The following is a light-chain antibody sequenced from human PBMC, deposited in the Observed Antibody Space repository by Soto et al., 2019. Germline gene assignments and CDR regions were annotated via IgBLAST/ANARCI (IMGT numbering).Light chain of an antibody. Sequence: ETVLTQSPGTLSLSPGERATLSCRASQSVSSNFLAWYQQKPGQAPRLLMYGVSSRATGVPDRFSGSGSGTDFTVTISRLEPEDSAVYYCQQYGSSPRAFGQGTKVEIK. CDR3: QQYGSSPRA. CDR1: QSVSSNF. CDR2: GVS. V-gene: IGKV3-20*01. J-gene: IGKJ1*01.